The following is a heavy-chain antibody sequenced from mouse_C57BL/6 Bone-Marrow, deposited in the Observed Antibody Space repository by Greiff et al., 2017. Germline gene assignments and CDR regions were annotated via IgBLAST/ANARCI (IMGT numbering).Heavy chain of an antibody. V-gene: IGHV1-42*01. J-gene: IGHJ3*01. CDR3: ARSGDYYGSSSWFAY. Sequence: EVKLQESGPELVKPGASVKISCKASGYSFTGYYMNWVKQSPEKSLEWIGEINPSTGGTTYNQKFKAKATLTVDKSSSTAYMQLKSLTSEDSAVYYCARSGDYYGSSSWFAYWGQGTLVTVSA. CDR2: INPSTGGT. D-gene: IGHD1-1*01. CDR1: GYSFTGYY.